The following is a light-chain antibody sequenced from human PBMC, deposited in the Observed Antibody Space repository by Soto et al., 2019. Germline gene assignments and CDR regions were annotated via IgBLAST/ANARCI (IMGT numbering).Light chain of an antibody. V-gene: IGLV2-8*01. CDR1: SSDIGGYNY. Sequence: QSALTQPPSASGSPGQSVTISCTGTSSDIGGYNYVSWYQQHPGKAPKLMIYEVTKRPSGVPDRFSGSKSGNTASLTVSGLQAEDEAAYYCSSYAGTNNFKVFGGETKLTVL. J-gene: IGLJ2*01. CDR3: SSYAGTNNFKV. CDR2: EVT.